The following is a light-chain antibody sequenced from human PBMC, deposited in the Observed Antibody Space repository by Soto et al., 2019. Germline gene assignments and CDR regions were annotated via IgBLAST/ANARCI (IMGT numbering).Light chain of an antibody. J-gene: IGKJ3*01. Sequence: DIQMTQSPSSLSASVGDRVTITCRASQSISSYLNWYQQKPGKAPKLLIYAASSLQSGVPSRFSGSGSGTDFTLTISSLQPEDFAHYYCQQSYSKLTVGPGTKEDI. CDR2: AAS. CDR1: QSISSY. CDR3: QQSYSKLT. V-gene: IGKV1-39*01.